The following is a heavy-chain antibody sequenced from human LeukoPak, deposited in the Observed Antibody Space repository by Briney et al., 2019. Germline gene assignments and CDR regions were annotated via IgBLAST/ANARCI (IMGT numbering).Heavy chain of an antibody. CDR3: VKDPSGSYFYFDY. J-gene: IGHJ4*02. V-gene: IGHV3-64D*09. CDR1: GFTFSSFA. D-gene: IGHD1-26*01. Sequence: GGSLRLSCSASGFTFSSFAMFWVRQAPGRGLEYVSGISSDGGRTNYADSVKARFTISRDNSKVTLYLQMTSLRPEDTAIYYCVKDPSGSYFYFDYWGQGTLVTVSS. CDR2: ISSDGGRT.